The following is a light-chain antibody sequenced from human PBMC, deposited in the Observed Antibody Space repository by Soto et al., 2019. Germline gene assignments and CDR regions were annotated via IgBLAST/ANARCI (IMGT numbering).Light chain of an antibody. CDR2: KIS. V-gene: IGKV2-24*01. CDR3: MQATQSPWT. Sequence: DFVMTQTPLSSPVTLGQAASISCRSSQSLVHNDGNSYLSWFQQRPGQPPRLLLYKISARFSGVPDRFSGSGTGTDLLLTISRVEAADVGVYYCMQATQSPWTFGQGTKVEIK. CDR1: QSLVHNDGNSY. J-gene: IGKJ1*01.